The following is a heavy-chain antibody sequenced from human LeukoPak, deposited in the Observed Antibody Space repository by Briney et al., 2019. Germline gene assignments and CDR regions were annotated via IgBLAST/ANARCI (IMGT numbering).Heavy chain of an antibody. J-gene: IGHJ6*02. CDR2: IYYSGST. Sequence: PSETLSLTCTVSGGSVSCGSYYWSWIRQPPGKGLEWIGYIYYSGSTNYNPSLKSRVTISVDTSKNQFSLKLSSVTAADTAMYYCARDKLVGYYYGMDVWGQGTTVTVSS. CDR3: ARDKLVGYYYGMDV. D-gene: IGHD2-2*01. V-gene: IGHV4-61*01. CDR1: GGSVSCGSYY.